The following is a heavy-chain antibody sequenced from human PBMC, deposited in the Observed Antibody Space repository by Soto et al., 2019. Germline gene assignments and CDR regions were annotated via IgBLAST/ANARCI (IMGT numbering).Heavy chain of an antibody. V-gene: IGHV3-15*01. CDR2: IKRKIDGGTT. Sequence: PGGSLRLSCAASGFTFNNAWMSWVRQAPGKGLEWVGRIKRKIDGGTTDYAAPVKGRFTISRDDSKNTLYLQMNSLKTEDTAVYYCITDRHYDFWSGYYADFDYWDQGTLVTVSS. J-gene: IGHJ4*02. CDR1: GFTFNNAW. CDR3: ITDRHYDFWSGYYADFDY. D-gene: IGHD3-3*01.